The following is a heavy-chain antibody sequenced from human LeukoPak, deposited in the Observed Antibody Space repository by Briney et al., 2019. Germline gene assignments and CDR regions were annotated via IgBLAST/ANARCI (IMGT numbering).Heavy chain of an antibody. D-gene: IGHD2/OR15-2a*01. V-gene: IGHV3-15*01. Sequence: GGSLRLSCAASGFAFSNAWMNWVRQAPGKGLEWVGRIKSKTDGGTTEYAAPVKGRFTISRDDSKNTLYLQMNSLKTEDTAVYYCTTGATRLLLEYWGQGTLVTVSS. J-gene: IGHJ4*02. CDR1: GFAFSNAW. CDR3: TTGATRLLLEY. CDR2: IKSKTDGGTT.